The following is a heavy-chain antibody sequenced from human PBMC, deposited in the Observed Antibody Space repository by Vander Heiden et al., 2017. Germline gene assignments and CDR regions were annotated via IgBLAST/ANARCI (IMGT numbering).Heavy chain of an antibody. CDR1: GFTVSSYG. D-gene: IGHD3-10*01. J-gene: IGHJ4*02. CDR3: AKSGGGYYGSGSYGNFDY. Sequence: QVQLVESGGGVVQPGRSLRLSCAASGFTVSSYGMHWLRQAPGKGLEWVAVISYDGSNKYYADSVKGRFTISRDNSKSTLYLQMNSLRAEDTAVYYCAKSGGGYYGSGSYGNFDYWGQGTLVTVSS. V-gene: IGHV3-30*18. CDR2: ISYDGSNK.